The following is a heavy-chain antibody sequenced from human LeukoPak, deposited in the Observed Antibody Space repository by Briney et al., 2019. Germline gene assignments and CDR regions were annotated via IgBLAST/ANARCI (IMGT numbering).Heavy chain of an antibody. Sequence: ASVKVSCKASGYIFTGYYMHWVRQAPGQGLEWMGWINPDNGDTSYAQMFQGRITMTRDTSITTAYMDLSSLTSDDTAVYYCARKISYYYYMDVWGKGTTVTVSS. D-gene: IGHD3-16*01. J-gene: IGHJ6*03. CDR3: ARKISYYYYMDV. CDR2: INPDNGDT. V-gene: IGHV1-2*02. CDR1: GYIFTGYY.